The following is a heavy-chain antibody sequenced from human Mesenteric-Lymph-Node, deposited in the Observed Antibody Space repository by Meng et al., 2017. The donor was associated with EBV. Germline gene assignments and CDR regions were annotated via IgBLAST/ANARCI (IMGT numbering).Heavy chain of an antibody. J-gene: IGHJ4*02. D-gene: IGHD3-10*01. CDR2: IYDSGTT. Sequence: QVQPQEPGPGLVKPSETLSLTCTVSGDSISNRGYYWDWIRQPPGKGLEWIASIYDSGTTYYNPSLKSRVTISMDTSKNQFSLRLSSVTAADTAVYYCARDEAMVRGFFDSWGQGTLVTVSS. V-gene: IGHV4-39*07. CDR1: GDSISNRGYY. CDR3: ARDEAMVRGFFDS.